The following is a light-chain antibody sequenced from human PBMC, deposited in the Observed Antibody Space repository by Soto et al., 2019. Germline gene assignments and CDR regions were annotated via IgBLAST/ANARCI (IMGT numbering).Light chain of an antibody. CDR2: GAS. CDR1: QSFSDRY. V-gene: IGKV3-20*01. J-gene: IGKJ1*01. Sequence: DIVLTQSPGTLSLSPGERATLSCRASQSFSDRYLAWYQQKPGQAPRLLIYGASSRATGIPDRFSGSGSGTDFTLTISRLEPEDFAVYYCQQYDRSPWTFGQGTKVEIK. CDR3: QQYDRSPWT.